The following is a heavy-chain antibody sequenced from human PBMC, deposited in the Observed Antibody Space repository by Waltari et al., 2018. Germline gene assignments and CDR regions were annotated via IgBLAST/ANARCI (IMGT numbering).Heavy chain of an antibody. Sequence: QVHLVESGGGVVQPGRSLRLSCAASGFTFSSYAMHWVRQAPGKGLEGVAVISHDGSNKDYADSVKGRFTISRDNSKNTLYLQTNSLRVEDTAVYYCAREKSSSWQRAGWFDPWGQGTLVTVSS. CDR1: GFTFSSYA. CDR2: ISHDGSNK. V-gene: IGHV3-30-3*01. D-gene: IGHD6-13*01. J-gene: IGHJ5*02. CDR3: AREKSSSWQRAGWFDP.